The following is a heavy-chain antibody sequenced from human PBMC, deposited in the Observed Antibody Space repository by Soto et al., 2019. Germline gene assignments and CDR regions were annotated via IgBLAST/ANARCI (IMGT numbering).Heavy chain of an antibody. Sequence: TSETLSLTCTVSGGSISSSSYYWGWIRQPPGKGLEWIGSIYYSGSTYYNPSLKSRVTISVDTSKNQFSLKLSSVTAADTAVYYCARRAIKGRTAYCGGDCYSYWGQGTLVTVSS. J-gene: IGHJ4*02. CDR1: GGSISSSSYY. CDR3: ARRAIKGRTAYCGGDCYSY. D-gene: IGHD2-21*02. V-gene: IGHV4-39*01. CDR2: IYYSGST.